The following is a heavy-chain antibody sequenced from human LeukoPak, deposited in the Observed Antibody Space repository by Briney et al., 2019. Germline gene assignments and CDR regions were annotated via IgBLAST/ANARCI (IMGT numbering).Heavy chain of an antibody. J-gene: IGHJ6*03. CDR1: GDSVSSFY. CDR3: ERGESFYYYYMDV. Sequence: PSETLSLTCTVSGDSVSSFYWSWIRQPPGKGLEWIGLIYDNGTTYYNPSLKSRVTISVDTSNNQFSLKLRSVTAADTAVYYCERGESFYYYYMDVWGKGTTVTVSS. CDR2: IYDNGTT. V-gene: IGHV4-59*02.